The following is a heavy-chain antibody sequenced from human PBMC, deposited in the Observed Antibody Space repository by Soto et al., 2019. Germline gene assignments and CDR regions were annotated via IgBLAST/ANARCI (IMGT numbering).Heavy chain of an antibody. CDR1: GFTFSNNW. D-gene: IGHD6-19*01. Sequence: GGSLRLSCAVSGFTFSNNWMSWVRQSPGKGPEWVANIKPDGSNKYYADSVKGRFTISRDNSKNTLYLQMNSLRAEDTAVYYCARVTQAVAADYWGQGTLVTVSS. J-gene: IGHJ4*02. CDR3: ARVTQAVAADY. V-gene: IGHV3-7*01. CDR2: IKPDGSNK.